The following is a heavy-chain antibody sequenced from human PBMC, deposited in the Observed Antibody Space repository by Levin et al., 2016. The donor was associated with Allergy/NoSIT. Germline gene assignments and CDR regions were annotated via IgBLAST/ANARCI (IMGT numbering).Heavy chain of an antibody. J-gene: IGHJ4*02. V-gene: IGHV3-53*01. D-gene: IGHD3-22*01. Sequence: WIRQPPGKGLEWVSVIYSGGSTYYADSVKGRFTISRDNSKNTLYLQMNSLRAEDTAVYYCASCTGYYYDSSGYLYFDYWGQGTLVTVSS. CDR3: ASCTGYYYDSSGYLYFDY. CDR2: IYSGGST.